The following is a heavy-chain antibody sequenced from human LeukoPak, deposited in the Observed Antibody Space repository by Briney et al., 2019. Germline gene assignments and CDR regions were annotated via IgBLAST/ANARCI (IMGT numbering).Heavy chain of an antibody. J-gene: IGHJ4*02. Sequence: PGGSLRLSCTASGFTFSIYEMNWVRQAPGKGLEWVSYISSSDSTIYYADSVKGRFTISRDNAKNSLYLQMNSLRAEDTAVYFCAKSWNWAFDYWGQGTLVTVSS. CDR3: AKSWNWAFDY. CDR2: ISSSDSTI. D-gene: IGHD1-7*01. CDR1: GFTFSIYE. V-gene: IGHV3-48*03.